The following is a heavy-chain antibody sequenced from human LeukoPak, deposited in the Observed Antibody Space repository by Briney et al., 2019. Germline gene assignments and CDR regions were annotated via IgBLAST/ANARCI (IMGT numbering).Heavy chain of an antibody. V-gene: IGHV3-48*04. Sequence: GGSLRLSCAASGFTFSSYSMNWVRQAPGKGLEWVSFISSSSSTIYYADSVKGRFTISRDNAKNSLYLQMNSLRAEDTAVYYCATVETHKKDMTTMTTGTGHDAFDIWGQGTMVTVSS. D-gene: IGHD4-17*01. CDR3: ATVETHKKDMTTMTTGTGHDAFDI. J-gene: IGHJ3*02. CDR1: GFTFSSYS. CDR2: ISSSSSTI.